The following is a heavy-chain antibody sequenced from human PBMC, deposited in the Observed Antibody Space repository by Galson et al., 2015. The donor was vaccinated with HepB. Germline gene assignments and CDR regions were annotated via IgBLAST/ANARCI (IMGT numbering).Heavy chain of an antibody. CDR3: ARDPPVRGAIAKIRWVYYFDY. CDR2: ISYDGSNK. CDR1: GFTFSSYA. D-gene: IGHD3-10*01. V-gene: IGHV3-30-3*01. Sequence: SLRLSCAASGFTFSSYAMHWVRQAPGKGLEWVAVISYDGSNKYYADSVKGRFTISRDNSKNTLYLQMNSLRAEDTAVYYCARDPPVRGAIAKIRWVYYFDYWGQGTLVTVSS. J-gene: IGHJ4*02.